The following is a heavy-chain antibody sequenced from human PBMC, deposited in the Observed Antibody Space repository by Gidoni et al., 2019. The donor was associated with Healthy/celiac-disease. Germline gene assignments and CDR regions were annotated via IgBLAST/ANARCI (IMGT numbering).Heavy chain of an antibody. CDR2: ISWNSGSI. Sequence: EVQLVESGGGLVQPGRSLRLSCAASGFTFDDYAMHWVRQAPGKGLWGVSGISWNSGSIGYADSGKGRFTISRDNAKNSLYLQMNSLRAEDTALYYCAKDGSVYDSSGYINSGGNYYYYYMDVWGKGTTVTVSS. D-gene: IGHD3-22*01. J-gene: IGHJ6*03. V-gene: IGHV3-9*01. CDR3: AKDGSVYDSSGYINSGGNYYYYYMDV. CDR1: GFTFDDYA.